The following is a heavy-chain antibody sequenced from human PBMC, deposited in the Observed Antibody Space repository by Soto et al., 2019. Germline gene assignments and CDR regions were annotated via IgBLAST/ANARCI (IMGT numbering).Heavy chain of an antibody. CDR2: IRSSSSTT. V-gene: IGHV3-23*05. D-gene: IGHD1-7*01. CDR1: GLTFSNYA. CDR3: AKNPEQELPKVIEF. Sequence: GVSLRLSCATSGLTFSNYAMRWVRQAPGGEQEGVSSIRSSSSTTYAAVSEKARFTISRDRSKSTHYLQTRILRAQRTALYYCAKNPEQELPKVIEFWDQGTLVTVSS. J-gene: IGHJ4*02.